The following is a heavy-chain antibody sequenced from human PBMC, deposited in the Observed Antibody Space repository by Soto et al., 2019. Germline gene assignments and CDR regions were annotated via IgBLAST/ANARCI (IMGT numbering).Heavy chain of an antibody. CDR3: VRDGQGERTGMDV. V-gene: IGHV1-69*11. J-gene: IGHJ6*01. Sequence: QVQLVQSGAELKKPGSSVKVSCKASGDSFDNYGTNWVRQAPGQGLEWMGRIIPVPGTAEYAERFKGRVTITADESTSASYMELRSLTSEDTAVYFCVRDGQGERTGMDVWSQGTTVTVSS. CDR1: GDSFDNYG. CDR2: IIPVPGTA. D-gene: IGHD1-1*01.